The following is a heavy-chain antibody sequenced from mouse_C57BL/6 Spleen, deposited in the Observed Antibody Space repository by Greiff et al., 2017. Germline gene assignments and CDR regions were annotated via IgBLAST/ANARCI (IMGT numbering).Heavy chain of an antibody. J-gene: IGHJ2*01. D-gene: IGHD5-1*01. Sequence: EVKLMESGPGLVKPSQSLSLTCSVTGYSITSGYYWNWIRQFPGNKLEWMGYISYDGSNKYNPSLKNRISITRDTSKNQFFLKLNSVTTEDTATYYCARGSNFFDYWGQGTTLTVSS. CDR3: ARGSNFFDY. CDR2: ISYDGSN. V-gene: IGHV3-6*01. CDR1: GYSITSGYY.